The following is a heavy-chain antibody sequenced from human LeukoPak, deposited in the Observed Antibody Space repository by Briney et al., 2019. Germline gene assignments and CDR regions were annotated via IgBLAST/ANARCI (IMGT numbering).Heavy chain of an antibody. V-gene: IGHV4-38-2*01. Sequence: KPSETLSLTCAVSGYSISSGHYWGWFRQPPGKGLEWIGCMYHSGSTYYNPSLKSRVTISVDTSKNQFSLKLSSVTAADTAVYYCARQGGSSSPYYYYYMDVWGKGTTVTVSS. J-gene: IGHJ6*03. D-gene: IGHD6-13*01. CDR1: GYSISSGHY. CDR3: ARQGGSSSPYYYYYMDV. CDR2: MYHSGST.